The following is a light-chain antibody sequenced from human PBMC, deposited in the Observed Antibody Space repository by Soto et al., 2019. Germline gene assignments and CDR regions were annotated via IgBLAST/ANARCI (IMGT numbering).Light chain of an antibody. CDR3: QQSVSSPLT. CDR2: TAS. CDR1: QNIKKY. Sequence: DIQMTQSPSALSASVGDRVTITCRASQNIKKYLNWYRQKPGKAPDLLIYTASSLQVGFPSRFSGSGSGTDFTLTITSLQPEDSATYYCQQSVSSPLTFGGGTKVEI. J-gene: IGKJ4*01. V-gene: IGKV1-39*01.